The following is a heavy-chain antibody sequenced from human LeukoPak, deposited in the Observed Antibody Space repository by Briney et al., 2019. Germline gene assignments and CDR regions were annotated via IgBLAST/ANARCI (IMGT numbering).Heavy chain of an antibody. D-gene: IGHD3-22*01. CDR2: IIPIFGTA. Sequence: SVKVSCKASGGTFSSYAISWVRQAPGQGLEWMGGIIPIFGTANYAQKFQGRVTITTDESTSTAYMELSSLRSEDTAVYYCARATYYYDSSGHPIAFDIXXXXXXVXVSS. CDR1: GGTFSSYA. J-gene: IGHJ3*02. CDR3: ARATYYYDSSGHPIAFDI. V-gene: IGHV1-69*05.